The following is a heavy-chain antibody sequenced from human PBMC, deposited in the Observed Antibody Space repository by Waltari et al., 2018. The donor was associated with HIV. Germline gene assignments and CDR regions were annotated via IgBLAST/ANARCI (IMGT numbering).Heavy chain of an antibody. V-gene: IGHV3-21*01. CDR2: ISISSTYI. CDR1: GLTFSTYS. J-gene: IGHJ4*02. Sequence: EVQLVESGGGLVKPGGSLRLSCAASGLTFSTYSMNWVRQAPGKGLGWVSSISISSTYIYDADSVKGRFTISRYNAKNSLYLQMNSLRAEDTAVYYCARGRDIVATWRDYFDYWGQGTLVTVSS. CDR3: ARGRDIVATWRDYFDY. D-gene: IGHD5-12*01.